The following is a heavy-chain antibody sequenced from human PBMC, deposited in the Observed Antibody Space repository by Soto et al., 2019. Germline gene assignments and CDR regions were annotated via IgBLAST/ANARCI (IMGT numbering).Heavy chain of an antibody. Sequence: QVQLVESGGGVVQPGRSLRLSCAASGFTFSSYAMHWVRQAPGKGLEWVAVISYDGSNKYYADSVKGRFTISRDNSKNTQYLQMNRLRAEETAVYYCARDRNYDFWSGYYLYWGQGTLVTVSS. CDR2: ISYDGSNK. CDR3: ARDRNYDFWSGYYLY. V-gene: IGHV3-30-3*01. CDR1: GFTFSSYA. D-gene: IGHD3-3*01. J-gene: IGHJ4*02.